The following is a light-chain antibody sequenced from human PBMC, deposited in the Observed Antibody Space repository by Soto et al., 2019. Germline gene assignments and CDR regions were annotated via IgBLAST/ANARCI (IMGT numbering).Light chain of an antibody. CDR2: GAS. CDR1: QSVSSSH. J-gene: IGKJ5*01. V-gene: IGKV3-20*01. CDR3: QQYGSSPIT. Sequence: EIVLTQSPGTLSLSPGERATVSCRASQSVSSSHLAWYQQKPGQAPRLLIYGASSRATGIPDRFSGSGSGTDFTLSISRLEAEDFAVYYCQQYGSSPITFGQGTRLEIK.